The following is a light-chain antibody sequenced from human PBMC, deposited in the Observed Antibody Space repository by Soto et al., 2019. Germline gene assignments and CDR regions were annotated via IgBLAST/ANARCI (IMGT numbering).Light chain of an antibody. J-gene: IGKJ1*01. CDR1: QSISSY. V-gene: IGKV1-5*01. CDR3: QQYNSYWT. CDR2: DAS. Sequence: DIQMTQSPSSLSASVAGRVTMTCRASQSISSYLNWYQQKTGKAPKILIYDASSLESGVPSRFSGSGSGTEFTLTISSLQPDDFATYYCQQYNSYWTFGQGTKVDI.